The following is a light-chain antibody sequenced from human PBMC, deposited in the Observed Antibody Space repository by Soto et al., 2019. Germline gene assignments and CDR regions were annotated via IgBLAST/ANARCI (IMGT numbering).Light chain of an antibody. V-gene: IGKV3-15*01. CDR3: QHYNNWPPGAT. CDR1: RTVSTN. J-gene: IGKJ3*01. Sequence: DIVMTQSPATLSLSPGERATLSCRASRTVSTNLAWYQQKPGQAPRLLIYYTSTRATGIPARFSGSGSDKEFNLTLSSRQPEDFAVYYCQHYNNWPPGATFGPGTKVEIK. CDR2: YTS.